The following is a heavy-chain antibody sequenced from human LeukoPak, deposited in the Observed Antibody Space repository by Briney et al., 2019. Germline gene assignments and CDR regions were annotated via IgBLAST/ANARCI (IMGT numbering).Heavy chain of an antibody. V-gene: IGHV3-15*01. D-gene: IGHD3-9*01. J-gene: IGHJ4*02. CDR1: GFTFSNAW. CDR3: TTDPYDILTVRGYFDY. CDR2: IKSKTDGGTT. Sequence: SGGSLRLSCAASGFTFSNAWMSWVRQAPGKGLEWVGRIKSKTDGGTTDYAAPVKGRFTISRDDSKNTLYLQMNSLKTEDTAVYYCTTDPYDILTVRGYFDYWGQGTLVTVSS.